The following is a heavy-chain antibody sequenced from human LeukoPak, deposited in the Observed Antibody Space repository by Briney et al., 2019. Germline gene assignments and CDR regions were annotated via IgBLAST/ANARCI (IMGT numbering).Heavy chain of an antibody. Sequence: GGSLRLSCAASGFTFSSYSMNWVRQAPGKGLEWVSYISSSGSTIYYADSVKGRFTISRDNAKNSLYLQMNSLRAEDTAVYYCARVGATQFYYYYYYMDVWGKGTTVTVSS. J-gene: IGHJ6*03. CDR2: ISSSGSTI. CDR1: GFTFSSYS. V-gene: IGHV3-48*04. D-gene: IGHD1-26*01. CDR3: ARVGATQFYYYYYYMDV.